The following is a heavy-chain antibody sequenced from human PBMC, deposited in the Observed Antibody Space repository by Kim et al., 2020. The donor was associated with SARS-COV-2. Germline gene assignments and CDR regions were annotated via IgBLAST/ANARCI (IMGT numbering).Heavy chain of an antibody. CDR1: GFTFSSYS. D-gene: IGHD6-19*01. CDR3: ARDPIHPEYSSGWYVYYYYYGMDV. V-gene: IGHV3-21*01. Sequence: GGSLRLSCAASGFTFSSYSMNWVRQAPGKGLEWVSSISSSSSYIYYADSVKGRFTISRDNAKNSLYLQMNSLRAEDTAVYYCARDPIHPEYSSGWYVYYYYYGMDVWGQGTTVTVSS. CDR2: ISSSSSYI. J-gene: IGHJ6*02.